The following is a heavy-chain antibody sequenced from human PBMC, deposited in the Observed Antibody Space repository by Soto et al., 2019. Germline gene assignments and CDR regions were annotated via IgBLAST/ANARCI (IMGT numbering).Heavy chain of an antibody. CDR1: GFTFSSYA. CDR2: ISGSDVKT. V-gene: IGHV3-23*01. D-gene: IGHD3-3*01. J-gene: IGHJ4*02. CDR3: ARWSYLDY. Sequence: QPWGSLRLSCAASGFTFSSYAMSCVRQAPWKGLEWVSTISGSDVKTYYADAVKGRFSISRDTSQNTLYLQMNSLRADDTAIYYCARWSYLDYWGQGTRVTVSS.